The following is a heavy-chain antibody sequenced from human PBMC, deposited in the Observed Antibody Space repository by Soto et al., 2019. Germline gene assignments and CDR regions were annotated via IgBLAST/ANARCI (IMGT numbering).Heavy chain of an antibody. CDR2: ISGSGSST. D-gene: IGHD5-12*01. Sequence: GGSLRLSCAASGFTFSSYDLSWVRQAPGKGLERVSAISGSGSSTYYADTVKGRFTISRDNSKNTLYLQMNSLRVEDTVVYYCAKDLSGSGYDPQYFDYWGQGTLVTVSS. CDR3: AKDLSGSGYDPQYFDY. J-gene: IGHJ4*02. V-gene: IGHV3-23*01. CDR1: GFTFSSYD.